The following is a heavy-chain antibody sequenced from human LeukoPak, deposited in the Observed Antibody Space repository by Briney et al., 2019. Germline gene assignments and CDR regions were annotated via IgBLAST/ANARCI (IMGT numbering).Heavy chain of an antibody. D-gene: IGHD4-17*01. V-gene: IGHV1-24*01. J-gene: IGHJ4*02. CDR1: GYTLTELS. CDR3: ARAYYGDYLNLDY. CDR2: FDPDEGET. Sequence: ASVKVSCKVSGYTLTELSMHWVRQAPGKGLEWMGGFDPDEGETIYAQKFQGRVTMTTDTSTSTAYMELSSLRSEDTAVYYCARAYYGDYLNLDYWGQGTLVTVSS.